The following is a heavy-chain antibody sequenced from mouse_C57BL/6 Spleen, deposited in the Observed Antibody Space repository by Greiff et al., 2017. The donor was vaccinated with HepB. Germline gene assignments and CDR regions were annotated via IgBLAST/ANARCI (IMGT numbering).Heavy chain of an antibody. Sequence: VQLQQSGSELRSPGSSVKLSCKDFDSEVFPIAYMSWVRQKPGHGFEWIGGILPSIGRTIYGEKFEDKATLDADTLSNTAYLELNSLTSEDSAIYYCARRGDYGSSYEGYFDVWGTGTTVTVSS. J-gene: IGHJ1*03. D-gene: IGHD1-1*01. CDR2: ILPSIGRT. CDR3: ARRGDYGSSYEGYFDV. CDR1: DSEVFPIAY. V-gene: IGHV15-2*01.